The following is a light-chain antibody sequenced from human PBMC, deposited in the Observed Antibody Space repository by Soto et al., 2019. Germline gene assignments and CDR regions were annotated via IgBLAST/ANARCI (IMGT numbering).Light chain of an antibody. CDR3: QQRSNWPGIT. Sequence: EIVLTQNTATLSLSPGERATLSCRASQSVSSYLAWYQQKPGQAPRLLIYDASNRATGIPARFSGSGSGTDFTLTISSLEPEDFAVYYCQQRSNWPGITFGQGRRLEI. J-gene: IGKJ5*01. CDR1: QSVSSY. CDR2: DAS. V-gene: IGKV3-11*01.